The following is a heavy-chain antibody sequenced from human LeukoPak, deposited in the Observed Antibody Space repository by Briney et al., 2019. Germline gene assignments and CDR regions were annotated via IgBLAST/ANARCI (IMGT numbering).Heavy chain of an antibody. CDR3: ARDVTPVVVPAPDY. D-gene: IGHD2-2*01. CDR1: GYTFTSYG. Sequence: ASVKVSCKASGYTFTSYGITWVRQAPGQGLEWMGWISAYNGQTNYAQKFQGRVTMTTDTSTSTAYMELRSLRSDDTAIYFCARDVTPVVVPAPDYWGQGTLVTVSS. J-gene: IGHJ4*02. V-gene: IGHV1-18*01. CDR2: ISAYNGQT.